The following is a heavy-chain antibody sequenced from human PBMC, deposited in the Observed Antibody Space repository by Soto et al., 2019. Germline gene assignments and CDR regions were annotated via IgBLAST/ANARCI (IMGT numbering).Heavy chain of an antibody. D-gene: IGHD3-16*01. CDR1: GFTFSSYA. CDR3: VKYTVTEDLGES. CDR2: VSRAGTYT. V-gene: IGHV3-23*01. J-gene: IGHJ5*02. Sequence: EVQLLESGGDVVRPGGSLRLSCAASGFTFSSYAMGWVRQAPGKGLEWVVGVSRAGTYTFYADSVRGGFSISRDNSRDTVDLYMNALRGDDTAVYFCVKYTVTEDLGESWGQGTLVSVSS.